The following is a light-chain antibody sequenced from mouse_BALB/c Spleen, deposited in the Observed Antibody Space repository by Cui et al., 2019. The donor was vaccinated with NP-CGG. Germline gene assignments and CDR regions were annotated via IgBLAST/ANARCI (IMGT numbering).Light chain of an antibody. CDR1: TGAVTTSNY. J-gene: IGLJ1*01. V-gene: IGLV1*01. CDR3: ALWYSNHWV. CDR2: DTN. Sequence: QAVVTQESALTTSPGETVTLTCRSSTGAVTTSNYANWVQEKPDHLFTGLIGDTNNRAPGVPARFSGSLIGDKAALTIIGAQTEDEAIYFCALWYSNHWVFGGGTKLTVL.